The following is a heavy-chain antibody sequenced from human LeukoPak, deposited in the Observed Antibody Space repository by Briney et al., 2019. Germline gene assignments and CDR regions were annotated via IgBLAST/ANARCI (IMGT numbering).Heavy chain of an antibody. CDR3: AQTYYYDSSGYYPLDY. V-gene: IGHV1-69*05. J-gene: IGHJ4*02. Sequence: VASVKVSCKASGGTFSSYAISWVRQAPGQGLEWMGRIIPIFGTANYAQKFQGRVTITTDESTSTAYMGLSSLRSEDTAVYYCAQTYYYDSSGYYPLDYWGQGTLVTVSS. CDR1: GGTFSSYA. CDR2: IIPIFGTA. D-gene: IGHD3-22*01.